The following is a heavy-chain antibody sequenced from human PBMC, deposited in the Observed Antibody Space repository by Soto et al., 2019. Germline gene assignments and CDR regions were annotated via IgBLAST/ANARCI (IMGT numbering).Heavy chain of an antibody. CDR3: ARQHDDDWGGFNWFDP. Sequence: QVQLVQSGAEVKKPGASVKVSCKASGYTFTSHNINWVRQATGQGLEWMGWMDPDSGKTAYVQKFQGRVTMTRNTSIGTAYMELNSLRSEDTAMYYCARQHDDDWGGFNWFDPWGQGTLVNVSS. CDR2: MDPDSGKT. CDR1: GYTFTSHN. J-gene: IGHJ5*02. D-gene: IGHD3-3*01. V-gene: IGHV1-8*01.